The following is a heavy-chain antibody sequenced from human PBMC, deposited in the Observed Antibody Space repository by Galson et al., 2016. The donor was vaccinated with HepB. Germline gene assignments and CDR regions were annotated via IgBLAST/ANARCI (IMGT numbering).Heavy chain of an antibody. Sequence: SLRLSCAVSGFTVSNNYMSWVRQPPGKGLEWVSLIYSVGSTHYADSVKGRFTISRDSSKNTLYLQMNSLRAEDTAVYYCARDEIIGPTGDYWGQGTLVTVST. J-gene: IGHJ4*02. D-gene: IGHD3/OR15-3a*01. CDR1: GFTVSNNY. CDR2: IYSVGST. CDR3: ARDEIIGPTGDY. V-gene: IGHV3-53*01.